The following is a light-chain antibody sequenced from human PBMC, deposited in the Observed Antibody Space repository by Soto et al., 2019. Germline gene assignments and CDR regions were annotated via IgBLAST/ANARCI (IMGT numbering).Light chain of an antibody. Sequence: QSVLTQPPSASGTPGQRVTISCSGSGSNIRSNAVNWYQQLPGTAPKLLIYNNHQRPSGVPDRFSGSKSGPSASLAISGLQSDDEADYYCAAWDDRLNGYVFGTGTKLTGL. CDR3: AAWDDRLNGYV. J-gene: IGLJ1*01. CDR1: GSNIRSNA. CDR2: NNH. V-gene: IGLV1-44*01.